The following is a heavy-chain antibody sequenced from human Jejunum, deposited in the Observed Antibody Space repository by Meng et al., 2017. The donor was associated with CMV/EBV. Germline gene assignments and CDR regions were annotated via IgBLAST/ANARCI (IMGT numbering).Heavy chain of an antibody. CDR1: GGTCRNYA. Sequence: QLVQAGAEMRKHGSSVKVSCKASGGTCRNYAIRWVRQAPGQGLEWMGRIIPIFGTLNYAQRFQGRVTITADESTSTAFMELSGLRSEDTAVYYCASPPQDHHSSAFDYWGQGTLVTVSS. CDR2: IIPIFGTL. J-gene: IGHJ4*02. D-gene: IGHD3-22*01. CDR3: ASPPQDHHSSAFDY. V-gene: IGHV1-69*12.